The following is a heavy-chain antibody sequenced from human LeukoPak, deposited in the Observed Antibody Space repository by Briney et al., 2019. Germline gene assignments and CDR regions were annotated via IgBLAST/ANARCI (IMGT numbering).Heavy chain of an antibody. J-gene: IGHJ3*02. CDR1: GGSFSGYY. CDR3: ARDLRGVGSGAFDI. Sequence: SETLSLTCAVYGGSFSGYYWSWIRQPPGKGLEWIGEINHSGSTNYNPSLKSRVTISVDTSKNQFSLKLSSVTAADTAVYYCARDLRGVGSGAFDIWGQGRMVSVSS. V-gene: IGHV4-34*01. CDR2: INHSGST. D-gene: IGHD3-10*01.